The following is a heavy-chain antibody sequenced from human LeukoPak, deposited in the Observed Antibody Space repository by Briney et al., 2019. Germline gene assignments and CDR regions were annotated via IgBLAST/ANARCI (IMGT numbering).Heavy chain of an antibody. CDR2: ISSSGSTR. J-gene: IGHJ4*02. Sequence: GGSLRLSCAASGFTFSSYEMNGVRQAPGKGLEWVSYISSSGSTRYYADSVKGRFTISRDNAKNSLYLQMNSLRAEDTAVYYCARVQTTVATLDYWGQGTLVTVSS. V-gene: IGHV3-48*03. D-gene: IGHD4-17*01. CDR1: GFTFSSYE. CDR3: ARVQTTVATLDY.